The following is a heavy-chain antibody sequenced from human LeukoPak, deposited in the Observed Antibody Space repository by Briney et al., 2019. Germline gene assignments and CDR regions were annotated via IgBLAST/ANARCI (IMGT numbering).Heavy chain of an antibody. J-gene: IGHJ4*02. CDR3: AKDPEVAVATYYFDC. D-gene: IGHD6-19*01. CDR2: ISGSGGST. V-gene: IGHV3-23*01. Sequence: GGSLRLSCAASGFTFSSNAMSWVRQAPGKGLEWVSAISGSGGSTYYADSVKGRFTISRDNSKNTLYLQMNSLRAEDTAVYYCAKDPEVAVATYYFDCWGQGTLVTASS. CDR1: GFTFSSNA.